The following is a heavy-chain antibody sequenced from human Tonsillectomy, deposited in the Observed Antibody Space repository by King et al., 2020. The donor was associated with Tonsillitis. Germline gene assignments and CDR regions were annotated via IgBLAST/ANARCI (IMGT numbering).Heavy chain of an antibody. CDR1: GYTFTGYY. J-gene: IGHJ6*02. CDR2: INPNSGGT. CDR3: ARVAINPLQRYYYGMDV. D-gene: IGHD1-1*01. Sequence: QLVQSGAEVKKPGASVKVSCKASGYTFTGYYIHWVRQAPGQGLEWMGWINPNSGGTNYAQKFQGRVTMTRDTSISTAYMELSSLGSDDTAVYYCARVAINPLQRYYYGMDVWGQGTTVTVSS. V-gene: IGHV1-2*02.